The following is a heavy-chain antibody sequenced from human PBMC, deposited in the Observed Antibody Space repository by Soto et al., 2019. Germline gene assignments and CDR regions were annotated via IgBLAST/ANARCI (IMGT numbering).Heavy chain of an antibody. J-gene: IGHJ5*02. V-gene: IGHV4-39*01. CDR3: ARRLRLYNWFDP. D-gene: IGHD3-16*01. Sequence: QLQLQESGPGLVKPSETLSLTCTVSGGSISSSSYYWGWIRQPPGKGLEWIGSIYYSGSTYYNPSLKSRVXIXVXXSKNQFSLKLSSVTAADAAVYYCARRLRLYNWFDPWGQGTLVTVSS. CDR2: IYYSGST. CDR1: GGSISSSSYY.